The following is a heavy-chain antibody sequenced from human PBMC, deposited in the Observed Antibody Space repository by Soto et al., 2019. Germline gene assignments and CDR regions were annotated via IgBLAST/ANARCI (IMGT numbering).Heavy chain of an antibody. CDR2: ISAYNGNT. D-gene: IGHD2-8*01. CDR1: GYTFTSYG. Sequence: QVQLVQSGAEVKKPGASVKVSCKASGYTFTSYGISWVRQAPGQGLEWMGWISAYNGNTNYAQKLQGRVTMTTDTSSSTSYMELRSLRSDHTAVYYCARRVKYCTNGICAFYRMDVWGQGTTVTVSS. J-gene: IGHJ6*02. V-gene: IGHV1-18*01. CDR3: ARRVKYCTNGICAFYRMDV.